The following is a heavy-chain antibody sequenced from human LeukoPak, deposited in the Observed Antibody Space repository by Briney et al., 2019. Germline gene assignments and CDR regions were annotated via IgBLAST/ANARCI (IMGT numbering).Heavy chain of an antibody. Sequence: GGSLRLSCAASGFTFNNYGMNWVRQAPGKGLECVSGISGGGGSTYYADSVKGRFTISRDNSKNTLYLQMNSLRAEDTAVYYCAKGRDYDPPYYYYYMDVWGKGTTVTVSS. D-gene: IGHD4-17*01. V-gene: IGHV3-23*01. CDR3: AKGRDYDPPYYYYYMDV. CDR2: ISGGGGST. CDR1: GFTFNNYG. J-gene: IGHJ6*03.